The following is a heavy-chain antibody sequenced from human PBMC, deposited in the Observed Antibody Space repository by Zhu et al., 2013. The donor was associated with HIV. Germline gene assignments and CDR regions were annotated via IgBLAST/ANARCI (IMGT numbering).Heavy chain of an antibody. D-gene: IGHD2-8*02. V-gene: IGHV1-8*01. CDR2: VDPIIGNA. Sequence: QVQLVQSGAEVKKPGSSVKVSCKASGGTFSSYAINWVRQATGHGLEWMGWVDPIIGNAGYAQKFQGRVTITRDTSTSTVYMELSSLRSDDTAVYYCARMDKGSCTETTCPDWFDPWGQGTLVTVSS. J-gene: IGHJ5*02. CDR1: GGTFSSYA. CDR3: ARMDKGSCTETTCPDWFDP.